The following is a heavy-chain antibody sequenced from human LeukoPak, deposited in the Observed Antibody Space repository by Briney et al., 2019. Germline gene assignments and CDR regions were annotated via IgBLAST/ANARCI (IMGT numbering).Heavy chain of an antibody. Sequence: GGSLRLSCAASGFTFSSYSMNWVRQAPGKGLEWVSYISAISSSSTYYADSVKGRFTISRDNAKNSLYLQMNSLRAEDTAVYYCAREKETLLSITMVRRPIRRHYXMXVWXXXTXVT. CDR1: GFTFSSYS. J-gene: IGHJ6*03. CDR2: ISAISSSST. D-gene: IGHD3-10*01. CDR3: AREKETLLSITMVRRPIRRHYXMXV. V-gene: IGHV3-48*04.